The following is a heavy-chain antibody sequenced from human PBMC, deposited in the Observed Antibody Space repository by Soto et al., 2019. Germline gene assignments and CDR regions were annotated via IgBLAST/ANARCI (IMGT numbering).Heavy chain of an antibody. CDR1: GITLSDFW. CDR2: IYSGGST. D-gene: IGHD1-7*01. V-gene: IGHV3-66*01. Sequence: PGGSLRLSCATSGITLSDFWMNWVRQAPGKGLEWVSVIYSGGSTYYADSVKGRFTISRDNSKNTLYLQMNSLRAEDTAVYYCARVPTGTTNYFDYWGQGTLVTVSS. J-gene: IGHJ4*02. CDR3: ARVPTGTTNYFDY.